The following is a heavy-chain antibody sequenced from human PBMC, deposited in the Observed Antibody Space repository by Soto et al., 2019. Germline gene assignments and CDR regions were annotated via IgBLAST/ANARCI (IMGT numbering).Heavy chain of an antibody. D-gene: IGHD6-13*01. V-gene: IGHV1-8*02. J-gene: IGHJ6*02. CDR1: GYDFTACD. Sequence: ASVKVSCKASGYDFTACDINWVRQASGQGLEWMGWMNPINGATGSARRFQGRVSMTRNTATGTAYLELTSLRSDDSAVYYCGRGPSPRAPAGGTPYYYAMDVWGQGTTVTAP. CDR3: GRGPSPRAPAGGTPYYYAMDV. CDR2: MNPINGAT.